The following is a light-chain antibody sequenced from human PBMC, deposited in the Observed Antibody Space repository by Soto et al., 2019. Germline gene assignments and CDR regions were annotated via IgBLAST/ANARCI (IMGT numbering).Light chain of an antibody. J-gene: IGLJ3*02. V-gene: IGLV2-8*01. CDR2: GVT. Sequence: QSALTQPPSASGSPGQSVTMSCTGTSSDIGAYKFVSWYQQHPGKAPKLMIFGVTERPSGVPDRFSGSKSGNTASLTVSGLQADDEAIYYCYSYAGRNIWVFGGGTKLTVL. CDR1: SSDIGAYKF. CDR3: YSYAGRNIWV.